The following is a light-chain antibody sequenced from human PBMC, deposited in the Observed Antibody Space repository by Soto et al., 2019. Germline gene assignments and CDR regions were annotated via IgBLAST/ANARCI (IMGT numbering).Light chain of an antibody. CDR1: QSISTY. CDR3: QQSFSSPPWT. V-gene: IGKV1-39*01. Sequence: DIQMTQSPSSLSASVGDRVTITCRASQSISTYLNWYQQKPGRAPKLLIYLASTLQSGVPSRFSGSGSGTDFTLTISSLQPEDFATYYCQQSFSSPPWTFGQGTKVDIK. J-gene: IGKJ1*01. CDR2: LAS.